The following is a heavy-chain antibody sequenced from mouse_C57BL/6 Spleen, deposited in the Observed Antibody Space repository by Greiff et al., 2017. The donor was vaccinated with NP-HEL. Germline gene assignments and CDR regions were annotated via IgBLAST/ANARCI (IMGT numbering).Heavy chain of an antibody. CDR3: AREGGDGYYDY. J-gene: IGHJ2*01. D-gene: IGHD2-3*01. CDR1: GYSITSGYD. Sequence: VQLQQSGPGMVKPSQSLSLTCTVTGYSITSGYDWHWIRHFPGNKLEWMGYISYSGSTNYNPSLKSRISITHDTSKNHFFLKLNAVTTEDTATYYCAREGGDGYYDYWGKGTTLTVAA. V-gene: IGHV3-1*01. CDR2: ISYSGST.